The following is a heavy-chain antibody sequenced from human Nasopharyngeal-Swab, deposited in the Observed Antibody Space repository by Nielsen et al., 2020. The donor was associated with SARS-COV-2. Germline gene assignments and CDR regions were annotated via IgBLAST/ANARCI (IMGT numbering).Heavy chain of an antibody. D-gene: IGHD7-27*01. J-gene: IGHJ4*01. CDR3: ARDFDKTGD. CDR2: INSDGSRT. V-gene: IGHV3-74*01. Sequence: GGSLRLSCATSGFTFSNSWVHWVRQAPGKGLVWVSRINSDGSRTGYADSVKGRFTISIDNAKNTLYLQMNSLSAEDTAVYYCARDFDKTGDWGQGTLVTVSS. CDR1: GFTFSNSW.